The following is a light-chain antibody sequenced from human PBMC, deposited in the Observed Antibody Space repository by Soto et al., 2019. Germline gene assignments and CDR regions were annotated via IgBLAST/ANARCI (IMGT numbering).Light chain of an antibody. CDR3: QHYNSYSGT. J-gene: IGKJ1*01. Sequence: DIQMTQSPSTLSASVGDTVTITCRASQSLTGWLAWYQQKPGRAPTLLISTASSLESEVPSRFGGSGSGTEFTLTITSLQPDDFATYYCQHYNSYSGTFGQGTKVDIK. V-gene: IGKV1-5*03. CDR2: TAS. CDR1: QSLTGW.